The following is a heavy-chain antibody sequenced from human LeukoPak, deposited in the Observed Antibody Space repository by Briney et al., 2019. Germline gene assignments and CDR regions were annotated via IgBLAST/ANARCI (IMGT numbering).Heavy chain of an antibody. D-gene: IGHD7-27*01. Sequence: KPSETLSLTCTVSGGSISSSSYYWGWIRQPPGKGLEWIGSIYYSGSTYYNPSLKSRVTMSLDTSKNQLSLTLTSVTAADTAVYYCAGSLSPNWGQIDSWGQGTLVTVSS. CDR1: GGSISSSSYY. V-gene: IGHV4-39*07. CDR2: IYYSGST. CDR3: AGSLSPNWGQIDS. J-gene: IGHJ4*02.